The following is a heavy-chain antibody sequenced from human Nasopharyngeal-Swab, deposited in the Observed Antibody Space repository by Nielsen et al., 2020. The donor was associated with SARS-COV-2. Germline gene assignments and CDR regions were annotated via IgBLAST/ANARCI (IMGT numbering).Heavy chain of an antibody. CDR3: VTGGSYYVY. Sequence: GESLKISCVVSQFAFGNYWTSWVRQAPGKGPEWVANIKQDGSEKYYVDSVKGRFTISRDNAKNSLYLQMNSLRAEDTAVYHCVTGGSYYVYWGQGTLVTVSS. CDR2: IKQDGSEK. CDR1: QFAFGNYW. J-gene: IGHJ4*02. D-gene: IGHD1-26*01. V-gene: IGHV3-7*01.